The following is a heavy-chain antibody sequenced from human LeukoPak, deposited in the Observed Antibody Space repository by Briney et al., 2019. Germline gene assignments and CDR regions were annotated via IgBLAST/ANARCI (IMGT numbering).Heavy chain of an antibody. Sequence: GASVKVSCKASGYTFTSYGISWVRQAPGQGLEWMGWISAYNGDTNYAQKFQGRVTMTRDTSISTAYMDLSRLRSDDTAVYYCAMSSDYDDYQFDYWGQGTLVTVSS. V-gene: IGHV1-18*01. CDR3: AMSSDYDDYQFDY. CDR1: GYTFTSYG. D-gene: IGHD4-17*01. CDR2: ISAYNGDT. J-gene: IGHJ4*02.